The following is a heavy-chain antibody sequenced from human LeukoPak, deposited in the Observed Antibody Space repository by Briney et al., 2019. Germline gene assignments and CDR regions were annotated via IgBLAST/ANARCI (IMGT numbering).Heavy chain of an antibody. CDR2: IIPILGIA. CDR3: ASAICSGGSCYHVTGMDV. J-gene: IGHJ6*02. V-gene: IGHV1-69*04. D-gene: IGHD2-15*01. CDR1: GGTFISYA. Sequence: ASVKVSCKASGGTFISYAISWVRQAPGQGLEWMGRIIPILGIANYAQKFQGRVTITADKSTSTAYMELSSLRSEDTAVYYCASAICSGGSCYHVTGMDVWGQGTTVTVSS.